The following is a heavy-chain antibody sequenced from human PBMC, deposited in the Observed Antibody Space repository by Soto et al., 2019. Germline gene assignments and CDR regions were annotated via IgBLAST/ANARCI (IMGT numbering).Heavy chain of an antibody. CDR1: GFTFDDYA. V-gene: IGHV3-9*01. Sequence: GGSLRLSCAASGFTFDDYAMHWVRQAPGKGLEWVSGISWNSGSIGYAESVKGRFTISRDNAKNSLYLQMNSLRAEDTALYYCAKDNSGGDNYGMDVWGKGTTVTVSS. CDR2: ISWNSGSI. D-gene: IGHD1-1*01. CDR3: AKDNSGGDNYGMDV. J-gene: IGHJ6*04.